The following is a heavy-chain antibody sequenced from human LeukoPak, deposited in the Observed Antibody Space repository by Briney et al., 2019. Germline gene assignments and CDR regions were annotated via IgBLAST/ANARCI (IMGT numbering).Heavy chain of an antibody. V-gene: IGHV3-48*01. CDR1: GFTFSSYS. CDR2: ISSSSSTI. Sequence: GGSLRLSCAASGFTFSSYSMNWARQAPGKGLEWVSYISSSSSTIYYADSVKGRFTISRDNAKSSLYLQMNSLRAEDTAVYYCARNQLWGIFDYWGQGTLVTVSS. J-gene: IGHJ4*02. CDR3: ARNQLWGIFDY. D-gene: IGHD5-18*01.